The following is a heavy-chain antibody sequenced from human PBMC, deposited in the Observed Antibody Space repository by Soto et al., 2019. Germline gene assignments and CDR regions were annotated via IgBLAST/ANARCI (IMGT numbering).Heavy chain of an antibody. CDR2: ISYDGSNK. D-gene: IGHD3-10*01. J-gene: IGHJ6*02. CDR1: GFTFSSYG. Sequence: GGSLRLSCAASGFTFSSYGMHWVRQAPGKGLEWVAVISYDGSNKYYADSVKVRFTITRDNSKNTLYLQMNSLRAEDTDVYYCAKDLGYGSGSYYPYGMDVWGQGTTVTVSS. CDR3: AKDLGYGSGSYYPYGMDV. V-gene: IGHV3-30*18.